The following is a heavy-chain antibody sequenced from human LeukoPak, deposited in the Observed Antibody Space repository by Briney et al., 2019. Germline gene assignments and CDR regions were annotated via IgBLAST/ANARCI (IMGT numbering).Heavy chain of an antibody. CDR3: TTDYGDYVFRSDC. CDR2: IKSKTAGGTT. CDR1: GFTFSNAW. D-gene: IGHD4-17*01. Sequence: GGSLRLSCAASGFTFSNAWTNWVRQAPGKGLEWVGRIKSKTAGGTTDYAAPVKGRFIISRDDSKNTLYLQMNSLKTEDTAVYYCTTDYGDYVFRSDCWGQGTLVTVSS. V-gene: IGHV3-15*01. J-gene: IGHJ4*02.